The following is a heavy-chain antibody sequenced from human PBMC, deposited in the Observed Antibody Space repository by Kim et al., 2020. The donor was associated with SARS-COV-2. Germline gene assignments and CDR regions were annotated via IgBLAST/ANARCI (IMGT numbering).Heavy chain of an antibody. D-gene: IGHD4-17*01. V-gene: IGHV3-43*01. J-gene: IGHJ3*02. Sequence: YYADSVKGRFTIYRDNSKNSLYLQMNSLRTEDTALYYCAKDPYGDGAFDIWGQGTMVTVSS. CDR3: AKDPYGDGAFDI.